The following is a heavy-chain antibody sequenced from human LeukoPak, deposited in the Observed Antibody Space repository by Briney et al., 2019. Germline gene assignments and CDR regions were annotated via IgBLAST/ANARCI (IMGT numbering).Heavy chain of an antibody. J-gene: IGHJ1*01. D-gene: IGHD1-14*01. CDR2: ISASGGTT. CDR3: ARDSSGLLEYFQH. CDR1: AFTFTNYA. Sequence: PGGSLRLSCAASAFTFTNYAMSWVRQAPGKGLEWVSAISASGGTTYYADSAKGRFTISRDNSKNTVYMQMNSLRAEDTAVYYCARDSSGLLEYFQHWGQGTLVSVSS. V-gene: IGHV3-23*01.